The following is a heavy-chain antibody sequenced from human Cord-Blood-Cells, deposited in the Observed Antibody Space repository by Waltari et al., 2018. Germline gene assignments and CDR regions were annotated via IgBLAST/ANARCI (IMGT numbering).Heavy chain of an antibody. CDR3: AQVVPAAFAFDI. D-gene: IGHD2-2*01. Sequence: QLQLQESGPGLVKPSETLSLTCTVPGGSLSSSSYYCGWIRQPPGKGLEWIGSIYYSGSTYYNPSLKSRVTISVDTSKNQFSLKLSSVTAADTAVYYCAQVVPAAFAFDIWGQGTMVTVSS. CDR1: GGSLSSSSYY. V-gene: IGHV4-39*01. J-gene: IGHJ3*02. CDR2: IYYSGST.